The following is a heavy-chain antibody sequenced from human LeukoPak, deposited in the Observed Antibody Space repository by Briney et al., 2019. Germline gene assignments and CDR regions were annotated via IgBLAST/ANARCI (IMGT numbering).Heavy chain of an antibody. D-gene: IGHD7-27*01. V-gene: IGHV1-2*02. CDR2: INPNSGGT. Sequence: AASVKVSCKASGYTFTSYYMHWVRQAPGQGLEWMGWINPNSGGTNYAQKFQGRVTMTRDTSISTAYMELSRLRSDDTAVYYCAKKLGLGTYDYWGQGTLVTVSS. CDR1: GYTFTSYY. J-gene: IGHJ4*02. CDR3: AKKLGLGTYDY.